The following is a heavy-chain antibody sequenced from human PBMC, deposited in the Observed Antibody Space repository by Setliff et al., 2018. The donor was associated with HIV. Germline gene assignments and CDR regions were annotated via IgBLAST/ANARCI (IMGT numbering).Heavy chain of an antibody. V-gene: IGHV3-20*04. D-gene: IGHD5-12*01. CDR3: VRDDIVTTGGRLDYYMDV. J-gene: IGHJ6*03. CDR1: GFTFDDYG. CDR2: INWNGGST. Sequence: PGGSLRLSCAASGFTFDDYGMSWVRQAPGKGLEWVSGINWNGGSTGSAASVKGRFTVSRDNAKNSLYLQMNSLRAEDTALYYCVRDDIVTTGGRLDYYMDVWGKGTTVTVSS.